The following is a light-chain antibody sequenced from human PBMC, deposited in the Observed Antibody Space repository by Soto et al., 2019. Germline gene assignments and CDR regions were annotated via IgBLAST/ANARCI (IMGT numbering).Light chain of an antibody. Sequence: SYELTQAPSVSVSPGQTARITCFGDKLGDKYACWYQQKPGQSPVVVIYHDTKRPSGIPERFSGSNSGNTATLTISGTQAMDEADYYCQAWDSSTVVFGGGTKLTVL. CDR2: HDT. J-gene: IGLJ2*01. CDR1: KLGDKY. V-gene: IGLV3-1*01. CDR3: QAWDSSTVV.